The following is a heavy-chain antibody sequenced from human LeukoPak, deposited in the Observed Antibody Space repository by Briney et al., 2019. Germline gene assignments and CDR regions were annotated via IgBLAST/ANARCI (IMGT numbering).Heavy chain of an antibody. V-gene: IGHV3-48*04. D-gene: IGHD2-2*01. CDR1: GFTFSSYG. Sequence: GGSLRLSCAASGFTFSSYGMNWVRQAPGKGLEWISYISNSGNTIYYADSVKGRFTISRDNAKNSLYLQMNSLRAEDTAVYYCDTRPRYWGQGTLVTVSS. CDR3: DTRPRY. J-gene: IGHJ4*02. CDR2: ISNSGNTI.